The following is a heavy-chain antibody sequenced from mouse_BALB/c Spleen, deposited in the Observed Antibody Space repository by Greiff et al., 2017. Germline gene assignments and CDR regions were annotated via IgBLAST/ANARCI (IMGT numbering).Heavy chain of an antibody. CDR3: ARLSGSSHFDY. CDR1: GYTFTNYW. D-gene: IGHD1-1*01. J-gene: IGHJ2*01. CDR2: IYPGGGYT. Sequence: VQLQQSGAELVRPGTSVKISCKASGYTFTNYWLGWVKQRPGHGLEWIGDIYPGGGYTNYNEKFKGKATLTADTSSSTAYMQLSSLTSEDSAVYFCARLSGSSHFDYWGQGTTLTVSS. V-gene: IGHV1-63*02.